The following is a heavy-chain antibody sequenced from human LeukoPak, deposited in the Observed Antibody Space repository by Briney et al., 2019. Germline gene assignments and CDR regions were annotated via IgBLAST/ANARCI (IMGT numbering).Heavy chain of an antibody. CDR3: AKAGHTSGYFLDY. J-gene: IGHJ4*02. V-gene: IGHV3-23*01. CDR1: GFTFSNYA. Sequence: GRCLRLFCAASGFTFSNYAMSWVRQAPGKGLEWVSFISGSGSNTHYADSVKGRFTISRDNCKNTLYVRMNSLRVGDTAVYYCAKAGHTSGYFLDYWGQGALVTVSS. D-gene: IGHD3-22*01. CDR2: ISGSGSNT.